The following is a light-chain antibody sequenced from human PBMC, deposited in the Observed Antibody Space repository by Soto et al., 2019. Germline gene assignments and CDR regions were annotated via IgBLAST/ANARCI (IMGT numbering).Light chain of an antibody. J-gene: IGKJ1*01. CDR2: SAS. CDR3: QQYNNWWT. V-gene: IGKV3-15*01. CDR1: QSVNNN. Sequence: EIVMTQSPATLSVSPGERATLSCRASQSVNNNLAWYQQKPGQAPRLLISSASTRATGIPARFSGSGSETEFTLTISSLQSEDLAVYYCQQYNNWWTFGQGTKVEIK.